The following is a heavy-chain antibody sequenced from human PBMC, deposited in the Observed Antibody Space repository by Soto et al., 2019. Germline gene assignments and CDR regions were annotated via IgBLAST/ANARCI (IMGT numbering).Heavy chain of an antibody. CDR1: GGTFSRYA. V-gene: IGHV1-69*13. D-gene: IGHD1-26*01. CDR2: IIPIFGTA. CDR3: ARAIVGPTTTGWLYP. Sequence: ASVKVSCKASGGTFSRYAISWVRQAPGQGLEWMGGIIPIFGTANYAQKFQGRVTITADESTSTAYMELSSLRFEDTAVYYCARAIVGPTTTGWLYPWGQGTLVTVSS. J-gene: IGHJ5*02.